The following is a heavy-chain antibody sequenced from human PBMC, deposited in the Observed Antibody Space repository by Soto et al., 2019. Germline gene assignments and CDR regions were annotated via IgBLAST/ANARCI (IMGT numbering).Heavy chain of an antibody. Sequence: SETLSLTCAVYGGSFSGYYWSWIRQPPGKGLEWIGEINHSGSTNYNPSLKSRVTISVDTSKNQFSLKLSSVTAADTAVYYCAREVDDYVWGSPQPWGQGTLVTVSS. CDR3: AREVDDYVWGSPQP. J-gene: IGHJ5*02. CDR1: GGSFSGYY. CDR2: INHSGST. D-gene: IGHD3-16*01. V-gene: IGHV4-34*01.